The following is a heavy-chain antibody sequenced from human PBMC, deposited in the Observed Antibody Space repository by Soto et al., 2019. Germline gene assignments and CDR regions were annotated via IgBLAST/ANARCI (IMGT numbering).Heavy chain of an antibody. CDR1: GFIFSTSA. J-gene: IGHJ4*02. Sequence: GGSLRLSCAASGFIFSTSAMHWVRQAPGKGLEWAALISYDGGNKYYADSVKGRFTISRDNSKNTLYLQMNSLRAEDTAVYYCARDPWRGSYLPKYYFENWGQGAPVTVSS. D-gene: IGHD1-26*01. V-gene: IGHV3-30*04. CDR2: ISYDGGNK. CDR3: ARDPWRGSYLPKYYFEN.